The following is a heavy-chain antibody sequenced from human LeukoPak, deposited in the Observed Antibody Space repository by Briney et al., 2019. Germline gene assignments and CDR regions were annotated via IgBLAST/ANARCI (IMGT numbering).Heavy chain of an antibody. CDR1: GDSVSSNSVT. CDR2: TYYWSTWYN. CDR3: ARRLTQYDCFDP. V-gene: IGHV6-1*01. J-gene: IGHJ5*02. Sequence: SQTLSLTCAISGDSVSSNSVTWNWIRQSPSRGLEWLVRTYYWSTWYNDYAVSVRGRITVNPDTSKNQFSLHLNSVTPEDTAVYYCARRLTQYDCFDPWGQGILVTVSS. D-gene: IGHD2-2*01.